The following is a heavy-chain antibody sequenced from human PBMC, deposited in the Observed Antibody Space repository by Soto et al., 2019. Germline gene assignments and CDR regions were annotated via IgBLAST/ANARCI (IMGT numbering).Heavy chain of an antibody. Sequence: QVQLVQSGPEVKKPGASVTVSCKASGNRFTSYAFSWVRQAPGQGLEWMGWISPYSGNTKYSQNVQGRITMTADTSTSTAYLELRSLRSDDTAVYYCAVGSCRMTTCLKVAGPSFDSCGQGTLLIVSS. CDR2: ISPYSGNT. CDR3: AVGSCRMTTCLKVAGPSFDS. J-gene: IGHJ4*02. CDR1: GNRFTSYA. D-gene: IGHD2-2*01. V-gene: IGHV1-18*01.